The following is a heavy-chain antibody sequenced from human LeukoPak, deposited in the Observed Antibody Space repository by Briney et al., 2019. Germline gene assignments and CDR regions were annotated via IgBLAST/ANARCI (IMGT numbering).Heavy chain of an antibody. D-gene: IGHD2-21*02. CDR1: GGSISISSYY. Sequence: PSETLSLTCTVSGGSISISSYYWGWIRQPPGKGLEWIGSIYYSGSTYYNPSLKSRVTISVDTSKNQFSLKLSSVTAADTAVYYCARTVVVTAIRAGAFDIWGQGTMVTVSS. J-gene: IGHJ3*02. CDR2: IYYSGST. CDR3: ARTVVVTAIRAGAFDI. V-gene: IGHV4-39*01.